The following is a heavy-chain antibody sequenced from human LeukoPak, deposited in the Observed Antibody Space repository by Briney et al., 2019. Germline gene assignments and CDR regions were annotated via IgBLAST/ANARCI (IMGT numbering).Heavy chain of an antibody. CDR2: IYSGGST. CDR1: GFTVSSNY. CDR3: ARAGRSWYGEKGYYFDY. J-gene: IGHJ4*02. V-gene: IGHV3-66*02. Sequence: PGGSLRLSCAASGFTVSSNYMSWVRQAPGKGLEWVSVIYSGGSTYYADSVKGRFTISRDNSKNTLYLQMNSLRAEDTAVYYCARAGRSWYGEKGYYFDYWGQGTLVTVSS. D-gene: IGHD3-10*01.